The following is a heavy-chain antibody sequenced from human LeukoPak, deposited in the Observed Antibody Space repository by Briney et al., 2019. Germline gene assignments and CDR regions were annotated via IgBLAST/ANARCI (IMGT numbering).Heavy chain of an antibody. D-gene: IGHD5-18*01. CDR3: AREAGVSYGLYYYYYGMDV. Sequence: PSETLSLTCAVSGYSISSGYYWGWIRQPPGKGLEWIGSIYHSGSTHYNPSLKSRVTISVDTSKNQFSLKLSSVTAADTAVYYCAREAGVSYGLYYYYYGMDVWGKGTTVTVSS. V-gene: IGHV4-38-2*02. CDR2: IYHSGST. J-gene: IGHJ6*04. CDR1: GYSISSGYY.